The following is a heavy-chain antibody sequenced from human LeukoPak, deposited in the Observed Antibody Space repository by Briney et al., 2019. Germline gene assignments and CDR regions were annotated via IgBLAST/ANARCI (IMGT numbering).Heavy chain of an antibody. CDR3: ARVALGGSGSFRDY. D-gene: IGHD3-10*01. Sequence: ASVKVSCKASGGTFSSYAISWVRQAPGQGLEWMGRIIPILGIANYAQKFQGRVTITADKSTSTAYMELSSLRSEDTAVHYCARVALGGSGSFRDYWGQGTLVTVSS. V-gene: IGHV1-69*04. CDR2: IIPILGIA. CDR1: GGTFSSYA. J-gene: IGHJ4*02.